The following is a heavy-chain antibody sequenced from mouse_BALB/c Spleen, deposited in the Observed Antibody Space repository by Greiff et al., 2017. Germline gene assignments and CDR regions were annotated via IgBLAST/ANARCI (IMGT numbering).Heavy chain of an antibody. CDR2: ISSGSSTI. Sequence: EVKLVESWGGLVQPGGSRKLSCAASGFTFSSFGMHWVRQAPEKGLEWVAYISSGSSTIYYADTVKGRFTISRDNPKNTLFLQMTSLRSEDTAMYYCARDYGYYWGQGTTLTVSS. J-gene: IGHJ2*01. V-gene: IGHV5-17*02. D-gene: IGHD1-2*01. CDR3: ARDYGYY. CDR1: GFTFSSFG.